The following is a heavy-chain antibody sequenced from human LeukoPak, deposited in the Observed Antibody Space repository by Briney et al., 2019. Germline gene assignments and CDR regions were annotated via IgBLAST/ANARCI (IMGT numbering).Heavy chain of an antibody. CDR3: TRLAAAGSGRWAPDY. CDR2: ISSSSSYI. Sequence: GGSLRLSCGASGFTFSSYSLNWVRQAPGKGLEWVSCISSSSSYIYYADSVKGRFTISRDNAKNLVYLQMNSLRAEDTAVYYCTRLAAAGSGRWAPDYWGQGTLVTVSS. J-gene: IGHJ4*02. V-gene: IGHV3-21*06. CDR1: GFTFSSYS. D-gene: IGHD1-14*01.